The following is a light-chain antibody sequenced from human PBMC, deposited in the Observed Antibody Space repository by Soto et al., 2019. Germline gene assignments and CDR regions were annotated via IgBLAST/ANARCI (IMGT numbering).Light chain of an antibody. J-gene: IGLJ2*01. CDR2: EVS. Sequence: QSVLTQPPSASGSPGQSGTISCSGTSSDVGDYNYVSWYQRHPGKAPKLMIYEVSKRPSGVPDRFSGSKSGNAASLTVSGLQAEDEADYYCSSYAGSNNLVFGGGTQLTVL. CDR1: SSDVGDYNY. CDR3: SSYAGSNNLV. V-gene: IGLV2-8*01.